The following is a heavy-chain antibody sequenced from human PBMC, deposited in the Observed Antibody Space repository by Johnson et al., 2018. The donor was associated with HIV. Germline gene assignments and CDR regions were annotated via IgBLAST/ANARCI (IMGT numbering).Heavy chain of an antibody. D-gene: IGHD7-27*01. CDR1: GFTVSSNY. CDR3: AKDYPTSNWAVPDAFDI. Sequence: VQLVESGGGLVQPGGSLRLSCAASGFTVSSNYMSWVRQAPGMRLEWVAVISYDGNNKYYADSLKGRFTIARDNSKNKLYLQMNSLRAEDTAVYYCAKDYPTSNWAVPDAFDIWGQGTMVTVSS. J-gene: IGHJ3*02. V-gene: IGHV3-30*18. CDR2: ISYDGNNK.